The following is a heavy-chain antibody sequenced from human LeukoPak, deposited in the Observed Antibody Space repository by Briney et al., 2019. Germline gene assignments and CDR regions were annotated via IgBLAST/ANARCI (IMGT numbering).Heavy chain of an antibody. CDR3: AREMLNGSGYFDY. CDR1: GGSISNSSYY. D-gene: IGHD3-3*01. V-gene: IGHV4-39*07. J-gene: IGHJ4*02. CDR2: IYYSGTT. Sequence: SETVSLTCTVCGGSISNSSYYWGWIRQPPAKGREWIGSIYYSGTTYYNPSLKSRVTISVDTSKNQFSLKLSSVTAADTAFYYCAREMLNGSGYFDYWGQGTLVTVSS.